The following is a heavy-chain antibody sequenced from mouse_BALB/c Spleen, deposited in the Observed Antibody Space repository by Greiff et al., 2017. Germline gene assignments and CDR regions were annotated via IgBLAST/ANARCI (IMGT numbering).Heavy chain of an antibody. D-gene: IGHD4-1*01. V-gene: IGHV5-9-3*01. Sequence: EVQGVESGGGLVKPGGSLKLSCAASGFTFSSYAMSWVRQTPEKRLEWVATISSGGSYTYYPDSVKGRFTISRDNAKNTLYLQMSSLRSEDTAMYYCAKLTGTRSWFAYWGQGTLVTVSA. CDR2: ISSGGSYT. CDR1: GFTFSSYA. J-gene: IGHJ3*01. CDR3: AKLTGTRSWFAY.